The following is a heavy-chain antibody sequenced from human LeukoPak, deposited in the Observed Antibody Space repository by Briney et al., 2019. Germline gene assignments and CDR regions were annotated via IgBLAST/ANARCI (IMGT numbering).Heavy chain of an antibody. J-gene: IGHJ6*03. CDR1: GGSISSSSYY. CDR2: IYYSGST. CDR3: ARDGGTTVTTSNYYYMDV. Sequence: PSETLSLTCTVSGGSISSSSYYWGWIRQPPGKGLEWIGSIYYSGSTNYNPSLKSRVTISVDTSKNQFSLKLSSVTAADTAVYYCARDGGTTVTTSNYYYMDVWGKGTTVTVSS. V-gene: IGHV4-39*07. D-gene: IGHD4-17*01.